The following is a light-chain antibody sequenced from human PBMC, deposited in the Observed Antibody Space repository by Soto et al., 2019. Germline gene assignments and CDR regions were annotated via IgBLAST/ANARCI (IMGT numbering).Light chain of an antibody. CDR3: QQYDSCPNP. CDR1: QDITLY. V-gene: IGKV1-33*01. Sequence: DIQMTQSPSSLSASVGDRVTITCQASQDITLYVNWYQHKAGKAPNLLIHDVSTLETGVPARFSGRVSGTIFTLTIIKLQPEDVASYYCQQYDSCPNPIGQGTKVEIK. CDR2: DVS. J-gene: IGKJ2*01.